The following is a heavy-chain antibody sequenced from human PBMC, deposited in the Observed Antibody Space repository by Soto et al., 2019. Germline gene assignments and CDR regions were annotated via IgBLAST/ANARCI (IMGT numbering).Heavy chain of an antibody. Sequence: GGSLRLSCAASGFTFSSYWMSWVRQAPGKGLEWVANIKQDGSEKYYVDSVKGRFTISRDNAKNSLYLQMNSLRAEDTAVYYCVAMVRGVYPIENFDYWGQGTLVTVSS. J-gene: IGHJ4*02. D-gene: IGHD3-10*01. CDR2: IKQDGSEK. V-gene: IGHV3-7*01. CDR3: VAMVRGVYPIENFDY. CDR1: GFTFSSYW.